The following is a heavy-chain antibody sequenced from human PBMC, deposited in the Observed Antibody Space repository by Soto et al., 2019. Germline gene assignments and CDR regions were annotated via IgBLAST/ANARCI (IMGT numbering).Heavy chain of an antibody. J-gene: IGHJ6*02. V-gene: IGHV3-30-3*01. CDR3: ARDQIVNWNYFANSYYYGMDV. D-gene: IGHD1-7*01. CDR2: ISYDGSNK. Sequence: QVQLVESGGGVVQPGRSLRLSCAASGFTFSSYAMHWVRPAPGKGMEWVAVISYDGSNKYYADSVKGRFTSSRDNSKNTLYLQMNSLRAEDTTVYYSARDQIVNWNYFANSYYYGMDVWGHGTPVTVAS. CDR1: GFTFSSYA.